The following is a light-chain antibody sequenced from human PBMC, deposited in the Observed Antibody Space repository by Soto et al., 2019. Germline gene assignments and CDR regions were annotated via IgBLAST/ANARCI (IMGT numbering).Light chain of an antibody. Sequence: QSALTQPASVSGSPGQSITISCTGTSSDVGGYNYVSWYQQHPGKAPKLVIYDVSNRPSGVSNRFSGSKSGNTASLTISGLQAEDEADYYCSSYTSSSTFYVFGTGTKVTVL. V-gene: IGLV2-14*01. CDR3: SSYTSSSTFYV. J-gene: IGLJ1*01. CDR2: DVS. CDR1: SSDVGGYNY.